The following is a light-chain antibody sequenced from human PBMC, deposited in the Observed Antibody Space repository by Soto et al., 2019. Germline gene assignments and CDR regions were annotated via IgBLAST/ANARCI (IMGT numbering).Light chain of an antibody. J-gene: IGKJ4*01. CDR2: AAS. CDR1: ESIRSY. V-gene: IGKV1-39*01. CDR3: QQSLSTLLT. Sequence: DIQMTQSPSSLSASVGDRVTISCRASESIRSYLNWYQQKPGNAPKLLIYAASTLQSGIPSRFSGSGSGTDFIFTISSLQPEDVATYYCQQSLSTLLTFGGGTKVEIK.